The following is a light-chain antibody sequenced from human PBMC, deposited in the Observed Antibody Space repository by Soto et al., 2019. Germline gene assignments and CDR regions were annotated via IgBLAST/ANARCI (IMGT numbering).Light chain of an antibody. J-gene: IGKJ4*01. CDR1: QGIRNE. V-gene: IGKV1-17*01. CDR2: AAS. CDR3: LQHNSYPLT. Sequence: DIQMTQSPSSLSASVGDRVTINCRASQGIRNELGWYQQKPGKAPKRLIYAASSLQSGVPSRFSGSGSGTEFTLTINSLQPEDFATYFCLQHNSYPLTFGGGTKVEIK.